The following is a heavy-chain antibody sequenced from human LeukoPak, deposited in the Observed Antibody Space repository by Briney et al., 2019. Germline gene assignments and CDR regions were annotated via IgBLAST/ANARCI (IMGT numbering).Heavy chain of an antibody. CDR2: IYTSGST. CDR1: GGSISSGSYY. D-gene: IGHD2-2*01. Sequence: SETLSLTCTVSGGSISSGSYYWSWIRQPAGKGLEWIGRIYTSGSTNYNPSLKSRVTISVDTSKNQFSLKLSSVTAADTAVYYCARHRRYCSSTSCDYYYMDVWGKGTTVTVSS. V-gene: IGHV4-61*02. CDR3: ARHRRYCSSTSCDYYYMDV. J-gene: IGHJ6*03.